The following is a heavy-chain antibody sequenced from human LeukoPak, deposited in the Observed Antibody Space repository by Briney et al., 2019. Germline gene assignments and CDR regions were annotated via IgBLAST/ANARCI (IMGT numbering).Heavy chain of an antibody. CDR3: ARANSFDSSGYYFDY. J-gene: IGHJ4*02. CDR1: GFTFGNYA. CDR2: IRSKTYRGTT. D-gene: IGHD3-22*01. V-gene: IGHV3-49*03. Sequence: GGSLRLSCTASGFTFGNYALSWFRQAPGKGLEWLAFIRSKTYRGTTEYAASVKGRFTISRDDSKSIAYLQMNSLKTEDTAVYYCARANSFDSSGYYFDYWGQGTLVTVSS.